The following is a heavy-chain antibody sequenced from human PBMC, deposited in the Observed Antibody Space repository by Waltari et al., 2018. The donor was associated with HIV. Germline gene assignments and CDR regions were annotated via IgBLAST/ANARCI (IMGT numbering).Heavy chain of an antibody. CDR3: ARASPEGGYLDY. J-gene: IGHJ4*02. D-gene: IGHD2-15*01. V-gene: IGHV3-33*01. CDR1: GLSFIDSG. CDR2: IWFDGGKK. Sequence: QVQVVESGGGVVQPGTSPRPSCEASGLSFIDSGMHWVRQAPGKGLEWVAVIWFDGGKKVFADSVKGRFTISRDNSKNTVELHMNSVTAEDTAVYYCARASPEGGYLDYWGQGTLVTVSS.